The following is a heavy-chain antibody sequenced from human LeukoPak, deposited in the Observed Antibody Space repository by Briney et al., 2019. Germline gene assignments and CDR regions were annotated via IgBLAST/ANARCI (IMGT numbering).Heavy chain of an antibody. CDR3: AKDGGGYDTSGYYYGDY. J-gene: IGHJ4*02. D-gene: IGHD3-22*01. CDR2: INSDGSST. CDR1: RFTFSTYW. V-gene: IGHV3-74*01. Sequence: PGGSLRLSCAASRFTFSTYWMHWVRQAPGKGLVWVSRINSDGSSTGYADSVKGRFTISRDNAKNSLYLQMNSLRAEDTAVYYCAKDGGGYDTSGYYYGDYWGQGTLVTVSS.